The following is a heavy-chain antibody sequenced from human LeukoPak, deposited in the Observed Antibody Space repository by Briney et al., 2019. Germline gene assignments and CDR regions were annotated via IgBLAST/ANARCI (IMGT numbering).Heavy chain of an antibody. CDR1: GYTFTGYY. CDR3: ARAVVVANNWFDP. V-gene: IGHV1-2*02. D-gene: IGHD2-15*01. Sequence: ASVKVSCKASGYTFTGYYMHWVRRAPGQGLEWMGWINPNSGGTNYAQKFQGRVTMTRDTSISTAYMELSRLRSDDTAVYYCARAVVVANNWFDPWGQGTLVTVSS. J-gene: IGHJ5*02. CDR2: INPNSGGT.